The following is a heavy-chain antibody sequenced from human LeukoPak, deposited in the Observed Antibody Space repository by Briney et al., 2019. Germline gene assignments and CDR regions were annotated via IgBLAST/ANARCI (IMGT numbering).Heavy chain of an antibody. J-gene: IGHJ4*02. D-gene: IGHD3-22*01. CDR2: INHSGST. Sequence: SETLSLTCAVYGGSFSGYYWSWIRQPPGKRLEWIGEINHSGSTNYNPSLKSRVTISVDTSKNQFSLKLSSVTAADTAVYYCARPQAYYYDSSGYYPFDYWGQGTLVTVSS. CDR3: ARPQAYYYDSSGYYPFDY. CDR1: GGSFSGYY. V-gene: IGHV4-34*01.